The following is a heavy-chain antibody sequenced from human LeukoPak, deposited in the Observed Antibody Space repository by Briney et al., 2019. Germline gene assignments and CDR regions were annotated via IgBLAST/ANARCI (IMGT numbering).Heavy chain of an antibody. CDR3: ARGRRRYFDY. V-gene: IGHV3-23*01. J-gene: IGHJ4*02. CDR2: ISGSGSSA. Sequence: GGSLRLSCAASGFTFRNYAMSWVRQAPGKGLEWVSAISGSGSSAYYADSVQGRFTISRDNSKNSLYLQMNSLRAGDTAVYYCARGRRRYFDYWGQGTLVTVSS. CDR1: GFTFRNYA.